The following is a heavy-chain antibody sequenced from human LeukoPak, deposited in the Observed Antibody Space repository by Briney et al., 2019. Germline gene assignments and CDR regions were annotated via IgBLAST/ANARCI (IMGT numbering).Heavy chain of an antibody. D-gene: IGHD6-13*01. CDR2: INPYSGAA. CDR1: GYTFSCYY. CDR3: ARGPLIAIAGVQCTDLFYFEF. V-gene: IGHV1-2*02. Sequence: GASVKVSCKASGYTFSCYYMYWMRQAPGQGLEWMGWINPYSGAAYFAQKFQGRVTMTSDTSISTAYMELSGLRSDDTAVYYCARGPLIAIAGVQCTDLFYFEFWGQGTLVTVSA. J-gene: IGHJ4*02.